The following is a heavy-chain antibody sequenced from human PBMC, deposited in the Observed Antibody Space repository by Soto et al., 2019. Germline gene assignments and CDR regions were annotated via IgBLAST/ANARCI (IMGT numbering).Heavy chain of an antibody. D-gene: IGHD1-26*01. V-gene: IGHV4-59*01. J-gene: IGHJ5*02. CDR3: ARHPSVFWYDA. CDR1: GGSISSYY. CDR2: INHSGST. Sequence: SETLSLTCTVSGGSISSYYWSWIRQPPGKGLEWIGEINHSGSTNYNPSLKSRVTISVDTSKNQFSLKLSSVTAADTAVYYCARHPSVFWYDAWGQGHLVT.